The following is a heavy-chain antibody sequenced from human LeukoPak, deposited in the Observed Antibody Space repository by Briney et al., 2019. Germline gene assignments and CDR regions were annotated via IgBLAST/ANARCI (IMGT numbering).Heavy chain of an antibody. CDR2: IWYDGSNK. D-gene: IGHD2-2*01. V-gene: IGHV3-33*01. Sequence: PGGSLRLSCAASGFTFSSYGIHWVRQAPGKGLEWVAVIWYDGSNKYYADSVKGRFTISRDNSKNTLYLQMNSLRAEDTAVYYCARDRYCSSTSCYYFDYWGQGTLVTVSS. CDR3: ARDRYCSSTSCYYFDY. J-gene: IGHJ4*02. CDR1: GFTFSSYG.